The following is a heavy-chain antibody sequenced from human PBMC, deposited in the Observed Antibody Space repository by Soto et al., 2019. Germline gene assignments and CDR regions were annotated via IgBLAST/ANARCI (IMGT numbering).Heavy chain of an antibody. CDR1: GGSISSFFYY. D-gene: IGHD4-17*01. CDR2: IYYSGST. Sequence: SETLSLTCTVYGGSISSFFYYWSWIRQHPGKGLEWIGYIYYSGSTYYNPSLKSRVTISVDTSKNQFSLKLSSVTAADTAVYYCAKETVPNNWLDPWGQGTLVTVSS. J-gene: IGHJ5*02. CDR3: AKETVPNNWLDP. V-gene: IGHV4-31*03.